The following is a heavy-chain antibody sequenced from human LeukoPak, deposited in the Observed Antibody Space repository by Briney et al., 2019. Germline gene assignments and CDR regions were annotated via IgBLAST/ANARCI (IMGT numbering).Heavy chain of an antibody. V-gene: IGHV3-30*18. D-gene: IGHD3-10*01. J-gene: IGHJ4*02. CDR2: ISYDGSNK. Sequence: GGSLRLSCAASGFTFSSYGMHWVRQAPGKGLEWVAVISYDGSNKYYADSVKGRFTISRDNSKNTLYLQMNSLRAEDTAVYYCAKDLWFGESKQIDYWGQGTLVTVSS. CDR1: GFTFSSYG. CDR3: AKDLWFGESKQIDY.